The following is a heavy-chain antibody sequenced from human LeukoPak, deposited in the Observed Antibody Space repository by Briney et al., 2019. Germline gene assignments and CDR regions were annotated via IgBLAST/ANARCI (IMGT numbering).Heavy chain of an antibody. Sequence: GSLRLSCAASGFPFSSYAMSWVRQAPGKGLEWVSAISGSGGSTYYADSVKGRFTISRDNSKNTLYLQMNSLRAEDTAVYYCAKDYGDYPAEYFQHWGQGTLVTVSS. J-gene: IGHJ1*01. D-gene: IGHD4-17*01. V-gene: IGHV3-23*01. CDR1: GFPFSSYA. CDR2: ISGSGGST. CDR3: AKDYGDYPAEYFQH.